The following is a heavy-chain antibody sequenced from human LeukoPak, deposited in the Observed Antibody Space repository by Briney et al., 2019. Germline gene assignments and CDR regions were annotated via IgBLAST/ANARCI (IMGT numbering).Heavy chain of an antibody. CDR1: GFTFSSYA. Sequence: PGGSLRLSCAASGFTFSSYAMHWVRQAPGKGLEWVAVISYDGSNKYYADSVKGRFTISRDNSKNTLYLQMNSLRAEDTAVYYCAREGPRTTEYYFDYWGQGTLVTVSS. J-gene: IGHJ4*02. V-gene: IGHV3-30-3*01. CDR3: AREGPRTTEYYFDY. D-gene: IGHD1-1*01. CDR2: ISYDGSNK.